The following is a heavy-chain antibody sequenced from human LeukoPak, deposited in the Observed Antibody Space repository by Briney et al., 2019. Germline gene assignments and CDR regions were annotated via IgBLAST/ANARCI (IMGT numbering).Heavy chain of an antibody. V-gene: IGHV1-2*02. CDR1: GYTFTGYY. D-gene: IGHD3-3*01. CDR2: INPNSGGT. CDR3: ARGFYDFWSGYYFDY. Sequence: ASVKVSCKASGYTFTGYYMHWVRQAPGPGLEWLGWINPNSGGTNYAQKFQGRVTMTRDTSISTAYMELSRLRSDDTAVYYCARGFYDFWSGYYFDYWGQGTLVTVSS. J-gene: IGHJ4*02.